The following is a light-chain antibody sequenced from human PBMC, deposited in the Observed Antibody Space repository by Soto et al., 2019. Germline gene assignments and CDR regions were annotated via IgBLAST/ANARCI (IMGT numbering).Light chain of an antibody. CDR3: AAWHSFLSSGV. CDR1: SSNIGINS. J-gene: IGLJ3*02. V-gene: IGLV1-51*01. Sequence: QAVVTQPPSVSAAPGQKVTISCSGGSSNIGINSVSWYQQLPEAAPKLLIFDNNKRPSGIPDRFSASKSGASATLGITGLQAGDEAHYYCAAWHSFLSSGVFGGGTMLTVL. CDR2: DNN.